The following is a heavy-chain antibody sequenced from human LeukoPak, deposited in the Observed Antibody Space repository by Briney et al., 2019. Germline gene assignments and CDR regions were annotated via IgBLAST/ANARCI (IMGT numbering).Heavy chain of an antibody. D-gene: IGHD3-3*01. V-gene: IGHV1-46*01. CDR2: ISPSGGST. Sequence: ASVKVSCKAFGYTFTSNYMHWVRQAPGQGPEWMGVISPSGGSTTYAQKFQGRVTMTRNTSISTAYMELSSLRSEDTAVYYCARVPRRGFRYYYMDVWGKGTTVAISS. CDR3: ARVPRRGFRYYYMDV. CDR1: GYTFTSNY. J-gene: IGHJ6*03.